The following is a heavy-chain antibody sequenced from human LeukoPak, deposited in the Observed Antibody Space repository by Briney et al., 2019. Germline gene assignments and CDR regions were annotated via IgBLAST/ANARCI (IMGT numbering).Heavy chain of an antibody. J-gene: IGHJ4*02. D-gene: IGHD2/OR15-2a*01. CDR2: IYYSGST. Sequence: SETLSLTCTVSGGSISSSSYYWGWIRQPPGKGLEWIGSIYYSGSTYYNPSLKSRVTISVDTSKNQFSLKLSSVTAADTAVYYCARARSLTTSLAIRIWGQGTLVTVSS. CDR3: ARARSLTTSLAIRI. V-gene: IGHV4-39*01. CDR1: GGSISSSSYY.